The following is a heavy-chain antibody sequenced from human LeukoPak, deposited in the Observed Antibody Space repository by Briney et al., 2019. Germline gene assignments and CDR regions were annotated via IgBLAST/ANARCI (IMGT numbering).Heavy chain of an antibody. D-gene: IGHD3-22*01. J-gene: IGHJ4*02. CDR1: GFTFSSYE. CDR2: ISSSGSTI. CDR3: ARDYYDSSGYYYLDY. V-gene: IGHV3-48*03. Sequence: PGGSLRLSCAASGFTFSSYEMNWVRQAPGKGLEWVSYISSSGSTIYYADSVKGRFTISRDNAKNSLYLQMNSLRAEDTAVYYCARDYYDSSGYYYLDYWGQGTLVTVSP.